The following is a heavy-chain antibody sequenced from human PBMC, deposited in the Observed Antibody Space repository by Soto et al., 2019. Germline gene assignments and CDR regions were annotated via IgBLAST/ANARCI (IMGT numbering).Heavy chain of an antibody. D-gene: IGHD6-19*01. J-gene: IGHJ6*03. CDR2: IYYSGST. CDR3: ARMAGDLFYYYYYMDV. CDR1: GGSISSYY. Sequence: SETLSLTCTVSGGSISSYYWSWIRQPPGKGLEWIGYIYYSGSTNYNPSLKSQVTISVDTSKNQFSLKLSSVTAADTAVYYCARMAGDLFYYYYYMDVWGKGTTVTVSS. V-gene: IGHV4-59*01.